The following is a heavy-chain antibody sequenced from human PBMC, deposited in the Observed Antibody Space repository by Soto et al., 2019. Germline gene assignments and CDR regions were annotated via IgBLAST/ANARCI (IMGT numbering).Heavy chain of an antibody. J-gene: IGHJ6*02. CDR2: MNPNSGNT. D-gene: IGHD2-15*01. Sequence: ASVKVSCKASGYSLTSYDINWVRQASGQGLEWMGWMNPNSGNTGYAQKFQGRVTMTRNTSISTAYMELSSLRSEDTAVYYCARGGFDCSGGSCYLYYYYYGMDVWGQGTTVTVSS. V-gene: IGHV1-8*01. CDR3: ARGGFDCSGGSCYLYYYYYGMDV. CDR1: GYSLTSYD.